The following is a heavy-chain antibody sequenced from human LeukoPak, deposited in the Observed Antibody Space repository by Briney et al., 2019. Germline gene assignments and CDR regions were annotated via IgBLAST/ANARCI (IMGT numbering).Heavy chain of an antibody. Sequence: SVKVSCKASGGTFSSYTISWVRQAPGQGLEWMGRIIPILGMANYAQKFQGRVTITADKSTSTAYMELSSLRSEDTAVYYCARGTRGELHSDYWGQGTLVTVSS. CDR1: GGTFSSYT. CDR3: ARGTRGELHSDY. D-gene: IGHD1-7*01. CDR2: IIPILGMA. V-gene: IGHV1-69*02. J-gene: IGHJ4*02.